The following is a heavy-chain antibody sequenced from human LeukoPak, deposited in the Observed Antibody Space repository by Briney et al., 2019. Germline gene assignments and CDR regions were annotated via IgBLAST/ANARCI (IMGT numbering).Heavy chain of an antibody. CDR2: IYHSGST. CDR1: GGSISSSAYH. J-gene: IGHJ4*02. Sequence: SETLSLTCTVSGGSISSSAYHWGWIRQPPGKGLEWIGSIYHSGSTYYNPSLKSRVTISVDTSKNQFSLKLSSVTAADTAVYHCAREYCSGGSCYSGYWGQGTLVTVSS. D-gene: IGHD2-15*01. V-gene: IGHV4-39*07. CDR3: AREYCSGGSCYSGY.